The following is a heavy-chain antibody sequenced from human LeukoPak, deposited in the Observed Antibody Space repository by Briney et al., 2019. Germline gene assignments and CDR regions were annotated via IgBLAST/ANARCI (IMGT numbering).Heavy chain of an antibody. CDR2: IKQDGSEK. Sequence: GGSLRLSCAASGFTFSSYWMSWVRQAPGKGPERVANIKQDGSEKYYVDSVKGRFTVSRDNAKNSVSLQMNSLRAEDTAMYYCVRDRRYCGSTSCIGEFDYWGQGTLVTVSS. D-gene: IGHD2-2*01. CDR3: VRDRRYCGSTSCIGEFDY. CDR1: GFTFSSYW. V-gene: IGHV3-7*03. J-gene: IGHJ4*02.